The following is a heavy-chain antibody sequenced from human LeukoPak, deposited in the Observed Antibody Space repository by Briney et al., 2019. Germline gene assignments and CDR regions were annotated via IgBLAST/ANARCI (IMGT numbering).Heavy chain of an antibody. CDR1: GYTFSTYD. V-gene: IGHV1-8*01. J-gene: IGHJ6*02. Sequence: ASVTVSCKASGYTFSTYDINWVRPATGQGLEWMGWMNPNSGNTGFAQKFQGRVTMTRNTSISTAYMELSSLRSEDTAVYYCARGTGSGWYGNYYYGMDVWGPGTTVAVSS. CDR3: ARGTGSGWYGNYYYGMDV. CDR2: MNPNSGNT. D-gene: IGHD6-19*01.